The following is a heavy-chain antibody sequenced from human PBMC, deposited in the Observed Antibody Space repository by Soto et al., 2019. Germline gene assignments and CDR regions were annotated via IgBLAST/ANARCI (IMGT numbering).Heavy chain of an antibody. J-gene: IGHJ5*02. CDR1: GGSISDGYY. V-gene: IGHV4-31*03. Sequence: SETLSLTCTVSGGSISDGYYWSWIRQHPGKGLEWIGSISDSVSTSYNPSLKSRLTISVDTSKNQFSLNLRSVTAADTAVYYCARRDRSGFYYWLDTWGQGTLVTVSS. CDR3: ARRDRSGFYYWLDT. D-gene: IGHD3-22*01. CDR2: ISDSVST.